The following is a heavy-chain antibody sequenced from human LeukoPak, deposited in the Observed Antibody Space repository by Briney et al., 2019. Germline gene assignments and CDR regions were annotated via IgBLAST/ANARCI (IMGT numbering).Heavy chain of an antibody. CDR1: GGSFSGYY. V-gene: IGHV4-34*01. CDR3: ARSDSSPPSFDY. D-gene: IGHD6-13*01. J-gene: IGHJ4*02. CDR2: INHSGST. Sequence: SETLSLTCAVYGGSFSGYYWSWIRQPPGKGLEWIGEINHSGSTNYNPSLKSRVTISVDTSKNQFSLKLSSVTAADTAVYYCARSDSSPPSFDYWGQGILVTVSS.